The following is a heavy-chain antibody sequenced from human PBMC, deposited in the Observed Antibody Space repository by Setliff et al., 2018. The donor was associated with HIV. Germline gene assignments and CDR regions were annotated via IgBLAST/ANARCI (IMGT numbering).Heavy chain of an antibody. Sequence: KPSETLSLTCTVSGGSISSGFYYWSWIRQPAGKGLEWIGRIYTTGSTNHNPSLKSRVTISVDTSKNQFSLKLSSVTAADTAVYYCATYYYDSSGYQVDAFDIWGQGTMVTVSS. CDR3: ATYYYDSSGYQVDAFDI. V-gene: IGHV4-61*02. CDR2: IYTTGST. D-gene: IGHD3-22*01. CDR1: GGSISSGFYY. J-gene: IGHJ3*02.